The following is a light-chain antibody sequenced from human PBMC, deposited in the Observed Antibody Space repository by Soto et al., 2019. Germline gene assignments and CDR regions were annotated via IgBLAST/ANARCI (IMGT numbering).Light chain of an antibody. Sequence: QSVLTQPPSASGTPGQRVTLSCSGSSSNIGSDVVNWYQQLPGTAPKLLIFNNNQRPSGVPDRFSGSKSGTSASLAISGLQSEDEADYYCLVWDNSLNAWGFGGGTKVTVL. CDR3: LVWDNSLNAWG. J-gene: IGLJ3*02. CDR1: SSNIGSDV. CDR2: NNN. V-gene: IGLV1-44*01.